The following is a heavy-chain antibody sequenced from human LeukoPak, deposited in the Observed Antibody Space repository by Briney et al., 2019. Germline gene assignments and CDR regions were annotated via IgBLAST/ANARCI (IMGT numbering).Heavy chain of an antibody. D-gene: IGHD3-16*01. CDR1: GFTFDNYA. CDR3: TKLGHGGYYSYMDV. J-gene: IGHJ6*03. Sequence: GGSLRLSCAVSGFTFDNYAMTWVRQAPGKGLESVSSTSTDGTTYYAHSVKGRFTLSRDNSKNTLYLQLSSLRAEDTAVHHCTKLGHGGYYSYMDVWGKGTTVTVSS. V-gene: IGHV3-23*01. CDR2: TSTDGTT.